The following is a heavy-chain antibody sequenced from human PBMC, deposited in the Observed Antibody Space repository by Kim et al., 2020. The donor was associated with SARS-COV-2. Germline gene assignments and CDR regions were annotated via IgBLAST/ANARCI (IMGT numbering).Heavy chain of an antibody. V-gene: IGHV4-4*02. CDR3: ARDLGAGYGSGSYRF. Sequence: SETLSLTCAVSGGSISSSNWWSWVRQPPGKGLEWIGEIYHSGSTNYNPSLKSRVTISVDKSKNQFSLKLSSVTAADTAVYYCARDLGAGYGSGSYRFWGQGTLVTVSS. D-gene: IGHD3-10*01. CDR2: IYHSGST. CDR1: GGSISSSNW. J-gene: IGHJ4*02.